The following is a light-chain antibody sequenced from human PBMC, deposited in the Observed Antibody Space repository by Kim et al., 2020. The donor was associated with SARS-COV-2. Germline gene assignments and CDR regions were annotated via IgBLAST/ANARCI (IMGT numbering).Light chain of an antibody. CDR3: QQYATSPAT. J-gene: IGKJ1*01. Sequence: ENVLTQSPGTLSLSPGERATLSCRASQSVSSNFLAWYQQKAGQAPRLVIYSASSRASGIPDRFSGSGSGTDFTLTISTLEPEDFAVYYCQQYATSPATFGQGTKVDIK. V-gene: IGKV3-20*01. CDR2: SAS. CDR1: QSVSSNF.